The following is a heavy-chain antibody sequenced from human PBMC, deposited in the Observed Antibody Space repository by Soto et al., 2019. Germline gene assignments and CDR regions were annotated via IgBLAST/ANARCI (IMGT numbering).Heavy chain of an antibody. Sequence: KPXGSLRLACSASGFTFSDHYMSWIRQAPGKGLEWVSYISSSSSYTNYADSVKGQFTISRDNAKNSLYLQMNSLRAEDTAVYYCARDGYSGYDMEFDPWGQGTLVTVYS. V-gene: IGHV3-11*06. CDR1: GFTFSDHY. J-gene: IGHJ5*02. CDR2: ISSSSSYT. D-gene: IGHD5-12*01. CDR3: ARDGYSGYDMEFDP.